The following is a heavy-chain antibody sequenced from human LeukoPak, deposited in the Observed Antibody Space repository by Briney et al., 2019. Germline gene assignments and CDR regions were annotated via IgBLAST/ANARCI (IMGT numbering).Heavy chain of an antibody. CDR2: IIPIFGTA. D-gene: IGHD3-3*01. CDR1: GGTFSSYA. J-gene: IGHJ3*02. V-gene: IGHV1-69*05. Sequence: SVKVSCKASGGTFSSYAISWVRQAPGHGLEWMGGIIPIFGTANYAQKFQGRVTITTDESTSTAYMELSSLRSEDTAVYYCARTRSITIFGTWDAFDIWGQGTMVTVSS. CDR3: ARTRSITIFGTWDAFDI.